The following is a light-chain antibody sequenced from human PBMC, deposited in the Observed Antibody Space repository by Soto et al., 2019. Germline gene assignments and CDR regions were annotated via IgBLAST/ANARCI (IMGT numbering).Light chain of an antibody. CDR1: QGIRND. CDR2: AAS. V-gene: IGKV1-6*01. J-gene: IGKJ4*01. Sequence: AIQMTQSPSSLSASVGDRVTITCRASQGIRNDLGWYQQKPGKAHKLLIYAASSLQSGVQSRFSGSGSGTDFTLTIRSLQPEDFATYYCLQDYNYPLTVGGGTKVEI. CDR3: LQDYNYPLT.